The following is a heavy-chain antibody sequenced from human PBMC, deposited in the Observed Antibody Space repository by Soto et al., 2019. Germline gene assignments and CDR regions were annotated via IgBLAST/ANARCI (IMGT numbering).Heavy chain of an antibody. CDR2: ISSSSSYI. V-gene: IGHV3-21*01. Sequence: GGSLRLSCAASGFTFSSYSMNWVRQAPGKGLEWVSSISSSSSYIYYADSVKGRFTISRDNAKNSLYLQMNSLRAEDTAVYYCARDPHATGIAAEPIDYWGQGTLVTVSS. J-gene: IGHJ4*02. CDR3: ARDPHATGIAAEPIDY. CDR1: GFTFSSYS. D-gene: IGHD6-13*01.